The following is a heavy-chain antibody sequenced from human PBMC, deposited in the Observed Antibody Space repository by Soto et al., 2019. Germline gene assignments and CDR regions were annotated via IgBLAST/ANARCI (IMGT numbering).Heavy chain of an antibody. V-gene: IGHV4-59*01. Sequence: QVQLQESGPGLVKPSETLSLTCTVSGGSISSYFWSWIRQPPGKGLEWIGYIYYSESTNYNPSLKSRVTIAVDTSKNQFSLKLSYVTAADTAVYYCARDRGLGSGWYGWFDPWGQGTLVTVSS. CDR2: IYYSEST. CDR1: GGSISSYF. CDR3: ARDRGLGSGWYGWFDP. J-gene: IGHJ5*02. D-gene: IGHD6-19*01.